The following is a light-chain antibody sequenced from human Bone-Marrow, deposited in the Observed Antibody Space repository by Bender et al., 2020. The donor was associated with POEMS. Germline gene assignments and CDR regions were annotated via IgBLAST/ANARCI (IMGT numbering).Light chain of an antibody. V-gene: IGLV1-44*01. CDR1: SSNIGAHA. J-gene: IGLJ3*02. CDR3: AVWDDSLNGWV. Sequence: QSVLTQPPSASGTPGQRVTISCSGGSSNIGAHAVNWYQHLPGTAPKLLIYSSHRRPSEVPDRFSGSRSGPSASLAIIGLQSEDEADYYCAVWDDSLNGWVFGGGTKLTVL. CDR2: SSH.